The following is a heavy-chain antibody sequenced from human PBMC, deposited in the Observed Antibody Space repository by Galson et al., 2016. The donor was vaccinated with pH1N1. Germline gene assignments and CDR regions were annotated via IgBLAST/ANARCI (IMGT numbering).Heavy chain of an antibody. V-gene: IGHV3-7*03. J-gene: IGHJ4*01. CDR1: GFTLSNFW. CDR2: INQGGSKR. Sequence: PRLSCAASGFTLSNFWMSWVRQAPGKGLEWVANINQGGSKRHYVDSVKGRFTISRDNAKNSTYLQMNSLRAEDTAVYYCVRKIGGDSSYWGQGVLVTVSS. D-gene: IGHD2-21*02. CDR3: VRKIGGDSSY.